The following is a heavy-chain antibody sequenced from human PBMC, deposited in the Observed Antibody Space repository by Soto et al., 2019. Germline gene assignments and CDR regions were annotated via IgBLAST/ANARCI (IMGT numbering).Heavy chain of an antibody. CDR1: GFTFSSYA. CDR3: AKGGGDSLRYGMDV. D-gene: IGHD2-21*02. CDR2: LSGSGGST. Sequence: GGSLRLSCAASGFTFSSYAMSWVRQAPGKGLEWVSTLSGSGGSTYYADSVKGRFTISRDNSKTTLYLEMDSLRAEDTAVYYCAKGGGDSLRYGMDVWGQGTTVTVSS. V-gene: IGHV3-23*01. J-gene: IGHJ6*02.